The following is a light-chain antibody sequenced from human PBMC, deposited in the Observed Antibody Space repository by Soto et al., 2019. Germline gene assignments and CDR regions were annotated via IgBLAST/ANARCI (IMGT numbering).Light chain of an antibody. CDR1: QSISSC. CDR3: QQYHTYPWT. V-gene: IGKV1-5*01. CDR2: DAS. Sequence: DIQMTQSPSTLSASVGDRVPITCRASQSISSCLAWYQQKPGKAPKVLIFDASSLERWGPSGFSGGGSGTEFTLSISSLQPDHFATYYCQQYHTYPWTFGPRTKVDIK. J-gene: IGKJ1*01.